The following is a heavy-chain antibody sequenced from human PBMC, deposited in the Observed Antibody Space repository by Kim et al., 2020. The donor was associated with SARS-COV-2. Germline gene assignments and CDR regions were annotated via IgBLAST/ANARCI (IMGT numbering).Heavy chain of an antibody. D-gene: IGHD5-18*01. CDR2: IYYSGST. Sequence: SETLSLTCTVSGGSVSSGSYYWSWIRQPPGKGLEWIGYIYYSGSTNYNPSLKSRVTISVDTSKNQFSLKLSSVTAADTAVYYCARDPFRGYSYGSPYWGQGTLVTVSS. J-gene: IGHJ4*02. CDR3: ARDPFRGYSYGSPY. CDR1: GGSVSSGSYY. V-gene: IGHV4-61*01.